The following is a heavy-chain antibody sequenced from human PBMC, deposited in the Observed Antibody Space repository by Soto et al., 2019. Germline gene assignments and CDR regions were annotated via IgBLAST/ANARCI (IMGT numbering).Heavy chain of an antibody. Sequence: GGSLRLSCAASGFTFSSYAMSWVRQAPGKGLEWVSAISGSGGSTYYADSVKGRFTISRDNSKNTLYLRMNSLRAEDTAVYYCAKDSDPGSDFDYWGQGTLVTVSS. CDR1: GFTFSSYA. J-gene: IGHJ4*02. D-gene: IGHD3-10*01. CDR3: AKDSDPGSDFDY. CDR2: ISGSGGST. V-gene: IGHV3-23*01.